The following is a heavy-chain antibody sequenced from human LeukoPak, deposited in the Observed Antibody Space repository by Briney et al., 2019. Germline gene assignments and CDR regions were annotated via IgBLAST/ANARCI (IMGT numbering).Heavy chain of an antibody. V-gene: IGHV3-7*01. CDR1: GFTFSSYW. CDR2: IKQDGSEK. J-gene: IGHJ3*02. D-gene: IGHD6-19*01. Sequence: GGSLRLSCAASGFTFSSYWMSWVRQAPGKGLEWVANIKQDGSEKYYVDSVKGRFTISRDNAKNSLYLQMNSLRAEDTAVYYCARSTVAGQLKADAFDIWGQGTMVTVSS. CDR3: ARSTVAGQLKADAFDI.